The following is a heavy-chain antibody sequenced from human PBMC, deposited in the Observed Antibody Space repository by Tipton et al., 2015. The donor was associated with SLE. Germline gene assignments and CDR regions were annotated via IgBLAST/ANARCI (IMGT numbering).Heavy chain of an antibody. Sequence: LRLSCAVYGGSFSGYYWNWIRQPPGKGLEWIGEINHSGSSNYNPSLKSRVTISVDTSKNQFSLKLISVTAADTAVYYCAIGRDGYNVDFWGQGTLVTVSS. V-gene: IGHV4-34*01. D-gene: IGHD5-24*01. CDR1: GGSFSGYY. CDR2: INHSGSS. CDR3: AIGRDGYNVDF. J-gene: IGHJ4*02.